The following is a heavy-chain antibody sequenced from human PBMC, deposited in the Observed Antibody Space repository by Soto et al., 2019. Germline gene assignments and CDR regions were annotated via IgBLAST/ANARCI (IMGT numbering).Heavy chain of an antibody. CDR2: IYYSGST. J-gene: IGHJ6*02. CDR3: ARARKYYDFWSGSGPMDV. Sequence: SETLSLTCTVSGGSTSSSSYYWGWIRQPPGKGLEWIGSIYYSGSTYYNPSLKSRVTISVDTSKNQFSLKLSSVTAADTAVYYCARARKYYDFWSGSGPMDVWGQGTTVTVSS. D-gene: IGHD3-3*01. V-gene: IGHV4-39*01. CDR1: GGSTSSSSYY.